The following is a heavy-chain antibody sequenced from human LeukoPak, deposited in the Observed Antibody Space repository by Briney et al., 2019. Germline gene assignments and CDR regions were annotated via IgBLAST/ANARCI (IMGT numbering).Heavy chain of an antibody. CDR1: GYTFTSYY. CDR3: ARASGYSSGWYGGDAFDI. V-gene: IGHV1-46*01. Sequence: ASVKVSCKASGYTFTSYYMHWVRQAPGQGLEYMGIVNPGDGSTVYAQKFQDRVTMTRDTSTSTVYMELSSLRSEDTAVYYCARASGYSSGWYGGDAFDIWGQGTMVTVSS. CDR2: VNPGDGST. D-gene: IGHD6-19*01. J-gene: IGHJ3*02.